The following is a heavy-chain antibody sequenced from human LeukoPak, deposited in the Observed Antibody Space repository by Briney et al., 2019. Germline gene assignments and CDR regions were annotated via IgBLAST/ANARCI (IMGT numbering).Heavy chain of an antibody. J-gene: IGHJ4*02. Sequence: GGSLRLSCAASGFTFSSYGMHWVRQAPGKGLEWVAVIWYDGSNKYYADSVKGRFTISRDNSKNTLYPQMNSLRAEDTAVYYCARGSYYYGSGGVDYWGQGTLVTVSS. CDR2: IWYDGSNK. CDR3: ARGSYYYGSGGVDY. D-gene: IGHD3-10*01. CDR1: GFTFSSYG. V-gene: IGHV3-33*01.